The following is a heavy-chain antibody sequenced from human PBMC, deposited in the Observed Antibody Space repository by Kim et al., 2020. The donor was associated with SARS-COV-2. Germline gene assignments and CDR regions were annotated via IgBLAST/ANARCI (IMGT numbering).Heavy chain of an antibody. D-gene: IGHD6-19*01. V-gene: IGHV1-24*01. Sequence: ASVKVSCKVSGYTLTELSMHWVRQAPGKGLEWMGGFDPEDGETIYAQKFQGRVTMTEDTSTDTAYMELSSLRSEDTAVYYCATAFETVAGNVYWGQGTLVTVSS. CDR1: GYTLTELS. J-gene: IGHJ4*02. CDR3: ATAFETVAGNVY. CDR2: FDPEDGET.